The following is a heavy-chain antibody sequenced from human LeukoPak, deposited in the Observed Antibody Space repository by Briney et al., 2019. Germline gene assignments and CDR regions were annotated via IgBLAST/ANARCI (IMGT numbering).Heavy chain of an antibody. CDR2: INYKGGTT. D-gene: IGHD1-14*01. Sequence: GGSLRLTCAAPGFTLSSFSMHWVRQSPGRGLEYDSAINYKGGTTYYADSVKGRFTISRDNSKNTLYLQMASLRDEDMGVYYCARVGPETAFDYWGQGTLVTVSS. J-gene: IGHJ4*02. CDR1: GFTLSSFS. V-gene: IGHV3-64*02. CDR3: ARVGPETAFDY.